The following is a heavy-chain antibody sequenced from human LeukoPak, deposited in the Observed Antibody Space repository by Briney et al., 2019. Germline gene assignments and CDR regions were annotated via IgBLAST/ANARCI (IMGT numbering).Heavy chain of an antibody. Sequence: ASVKVSRKTSGYTFTSRAMNWVRQAPGQGLEWMGWINTNTRNPTYAQGFSGRFVFSLDTSVSTVYLQISSLKAEDTAVYYCARGRYPYLSTWYSDYWGQGTLVTVSS. CDR3: ARGRYPYLSTWYSDY. V-gene: IGHV7-4-1*02. CDR1: GYTFTSRA. J-gene: IGHJ4*02. D-gene: IGHD2-15*01. CDR2: INTNTRNP.